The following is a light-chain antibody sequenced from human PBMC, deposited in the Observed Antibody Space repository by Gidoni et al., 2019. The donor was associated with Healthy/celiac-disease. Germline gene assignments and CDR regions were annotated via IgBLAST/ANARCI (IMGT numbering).Light chain of an antibody. V-gene: IGLV4-69*01. CDR3: QTWGTGILV. CDR2: LNSDGSH. Sequence: QLVLTQSPSASASLGASVKLTCTLSSGHSSYAIAWHQQQPEKGPRYLMKLNSDGSHSTGDGIPDLFSGSSSGAERYLTISSLQSEDEADYYCQTWGTGILVFGGGTKLTVL. CDR1: SGHSSYA. J-gene: IGLJ2*01.